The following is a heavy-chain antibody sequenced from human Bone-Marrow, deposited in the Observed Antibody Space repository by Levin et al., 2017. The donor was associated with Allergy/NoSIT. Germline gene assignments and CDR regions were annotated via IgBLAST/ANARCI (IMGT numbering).Heavy chain of an antibody. V-gene: IGHV3-15*07. J-gene: IGHJ4*02. CDR3: TTDSSSGWYGDY. D-gene: IGHD6-19*01. Sequence: GESLKISCAASGFTFSNAWMNWVRQAPGKGLEWVGRIKSKTDGGTTDYAAPVKGRFTISRDDSKNTLYLQMNSLKTEDTAVYYCTTDSSSGWYGDYWGQGTLVTVSS. CDR1: GFTFSNAW. CDR2: IKSKTDGGTT.